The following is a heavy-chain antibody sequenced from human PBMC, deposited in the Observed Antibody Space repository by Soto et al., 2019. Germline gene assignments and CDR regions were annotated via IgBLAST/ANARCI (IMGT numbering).Heavy chain of an antibody. D-gene: IGHD4-17*01. CDR2: IYYSGST. Sequence: PSETLSLTCTVSGGSVSSGSYYWSWIRQPPGKGLEWIGYIYYSGSTNYNPSLKSRVTISVDTSKNQFSLKLSSVTAADTAVYYCARVNDYGDQGNYFDYWGQGTLVTAPQ. CDR1: GGSVSSGSYY. V-gene: IGHV4-61*01. J-gene: IGHJ4*02. CDR3: ARVNDYGDQGNYFDY.